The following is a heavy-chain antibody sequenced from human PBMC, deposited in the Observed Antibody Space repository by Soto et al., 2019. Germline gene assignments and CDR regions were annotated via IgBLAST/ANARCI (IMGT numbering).Heavy chain of an antibody. Sequence: QVQLQQWGAGLLKPSETLSLTCAVYGGSFSGYYWSWIRQPPGKGLEWIGEINHSGSTNYNPSLKSRLTISLDTSKNQFSLKLSSVTAADTAVYYCARADRYGLGWRIDYWGQGNLVTVSS. D-gene: IGHD5-18*01. CDR3: ARADRYGLGWRIDY. CDR2: INHSGST. CDR1: GGSFSGYY. V-gene: IGHV4-34*01. J-gene: IGHJ4*02.